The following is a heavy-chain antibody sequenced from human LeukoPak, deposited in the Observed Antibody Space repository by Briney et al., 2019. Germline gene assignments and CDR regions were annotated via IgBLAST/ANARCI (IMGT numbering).Heavy chain of an antibody. CDR1: GFTFSSYG. J-gene: IGHJ1*01. Sequence: GRSLRLSCAASGFTFSSYGMHWVRQAPGKGLEWVAFIRYDGSNKYYADSVKGRFTISRDNSKNTLYLQMNSLRAEDTAVYYCAKAPSIAAAGTIWYFQHWGQGTLVTVS. V-gene: IGHV3-30*02. D-gene: IGHD6-13*01. CDR3: AKAPSIAAAGTIWYFQH. CDR2: IRYDGSNK.